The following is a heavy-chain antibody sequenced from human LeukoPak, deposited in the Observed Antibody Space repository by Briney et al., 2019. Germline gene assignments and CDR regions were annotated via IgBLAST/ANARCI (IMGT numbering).Heavy chain of an antibody. V-gene: IGHV1-18*01. CDR1: GYTFTSYG. CDR3: ARVPPWILTGYYGYYYYGMDV. CDR2: ISAYNGNT. J-gene: IGHJ6*02. D-gene: IGHD3-9*01. Sequence: ASVKVSCKASGYTFTSYGISWVRQAPGQGLEWMGWISAYNGNTNYAQKLQGRVTMTTDTSTSTAYMELRSLRSDDTAVYYCARVPPWILTGYYGYYYYGMDVWGQGTTVTVSS.